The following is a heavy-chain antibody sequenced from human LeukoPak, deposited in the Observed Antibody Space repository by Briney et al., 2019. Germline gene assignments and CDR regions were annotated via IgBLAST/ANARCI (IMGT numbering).Heavy chain of an antibody. J-gene: IGHJ6*03. D-gene: IGHD3-10*01. V-gene: IGHV4-59*01. CDR3: ARVEEGYGSGRRENYYYYYMDV. Sequence: PSKTLSLTCTVSGGSISSYYWSWIRQPPGKGLEWIGYIHYSGSTNYNPSLKSRVTISVDTSKNQFSLKLSSVTAADTAVYYCARVEEGYGSGRRENYYYYYMDVWGKGTTVTISS. CDR2: IHYSGST. CDR1: GGSISSYY.